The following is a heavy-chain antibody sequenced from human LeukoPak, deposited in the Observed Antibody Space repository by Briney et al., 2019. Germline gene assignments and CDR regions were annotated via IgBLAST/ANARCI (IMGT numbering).Heavy chain of an antibody. J-gene: IGHJ4*02. D-gene: IGHD3-16*02. CDR1: GFTFDDYA. V-gene: IGHV3-9*01. CDR3: ARVLVITFGGVIVSGGDLLDY. CDR2: ISWNSGSI. Sequence: GGSLRLSCAASGFTFDDYAMHWVRQAPGKGLEWVSGISWNSGSIGYADSVKGRFTISRGNAKNSLYLQMNSLRAEDTAVYYCARVLVITFGGVIVSGGDLLDYWGQGTLVTVSS.